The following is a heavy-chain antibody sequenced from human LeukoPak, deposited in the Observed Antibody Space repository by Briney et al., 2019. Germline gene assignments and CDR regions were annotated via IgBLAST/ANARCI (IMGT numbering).Heavy chain of an antibody. CDR3: ARDDSSSSRGAHTDYYGMDV. Sequence: GGSLRLSCAASGFTFSSYSMNWVRQAPGKGLEWVSYISSSSSTIYYADSVKGRFTISRDNAKNSLYLQMNSLRAEDTAVYYCARDDSSSSRGAHTDYYGMDVWGQGTTVTVSS. CDR1: GFTFSSYS. V-gene: IGHV3-48*01. CDR2: ISSSSSTI. D-gene: IGHD6-6*01. J-gene: IGHJ6*02.